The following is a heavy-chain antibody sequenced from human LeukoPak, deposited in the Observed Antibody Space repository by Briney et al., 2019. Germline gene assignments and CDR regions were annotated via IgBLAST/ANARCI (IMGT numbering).Heavy chain of an antibody. V-gene: IGHV3-21*01. J-gene: IGHJ4*02. CDR3: ARGHFGVVLDY. D-gene: IGHD3-3*01. CDR2: IRGDSTET. Sequence: GGTLRLSCEGSGFTFSSYSMIWVRQAPGKGLEWVSSIRGDSTETRHADSLMGRFTISRDNAKKSLYLQMNSLRAEDTAVYYCARGHFGVVLDYWGQGTLVTVSS. CDR1: GFTFSSYS.